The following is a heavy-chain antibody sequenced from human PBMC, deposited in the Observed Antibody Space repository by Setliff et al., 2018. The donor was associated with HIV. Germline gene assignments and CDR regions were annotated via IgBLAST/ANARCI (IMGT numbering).Heavy chain of an antibody. D-gene: IGHD1-26*01. CDR1: GFTFNSYA. CDR3: AKGRHLLYYFDY. CDR2: ISGSGGST. J-gene: IGHJ4*02. Sequence: GESLKISCAASGFTFNSYAMSWVRQAPGKGLEWVSAISGSGGSTYYADSVKGRFTISRDNSKNTLDLQMNSLGAEDTAVYYCAKGRHLLYYFDYWGQGTLVTVSS. V-gene: IGHV3-23*01.